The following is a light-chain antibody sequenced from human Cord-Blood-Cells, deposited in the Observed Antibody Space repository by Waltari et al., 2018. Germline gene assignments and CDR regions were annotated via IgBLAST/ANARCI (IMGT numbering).Light chain of an antibody. V-gene: IGLV3-1*01. CDR1: KLGDTY. CDR3: QAWDSSTVV. J-gene: IGLJ2*01. Sequence: YELTQPPSASVSPAQTASIPCSGDKLGDTYACWYQQKPGQSPVLVIYQNSTRPSGIPVRFSGSNSGNTATLTISGTQAMDEADYYCQAWDSSTVVFGGGTKMTVL. CDR2: QNS.